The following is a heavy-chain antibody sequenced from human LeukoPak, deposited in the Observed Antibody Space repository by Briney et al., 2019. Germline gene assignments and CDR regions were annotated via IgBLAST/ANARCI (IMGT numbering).Heavy chain of an antibody. Sequence: GASVKVSCKASGYTFTGYYMHWLRQAPGQGLEWMGWINPNSGGTNYAPKFQGRVTVTRDTSITTAYMELSSLRSDDTAVYYCARYNPAAPFDYWGQGALVTVSS. D-gene: IGHD2-15*01. J-gene: IGHJ4*02. CDR2: INPNSGGT. CDR1: GYTFTGYY. CDR3: ARYNPAAPFDY. V-gene: IGHV1-2*02.